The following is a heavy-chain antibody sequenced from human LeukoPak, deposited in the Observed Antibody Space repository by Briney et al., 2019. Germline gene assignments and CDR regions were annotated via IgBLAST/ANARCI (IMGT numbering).Heavy chain of an antibody. V-gene: IGHV4-39*01. CDR3: ASTGTTVSYYFDY. D-gene: IGHD4-11*01. J-gene: IGHJ4*02. CDR1: GGSISSSSYY. Sequence: SETLSLTCTVSGGSISSSSYYWGWIRQPPGKGLEWIGSIYYSGSTYYNPSLKSRVTISVDTSKNQFSLKLSSVTAADTAVYYCASTGTTVSYYFDYWGQGTLVTVSS. CDR2: IYYSGST.